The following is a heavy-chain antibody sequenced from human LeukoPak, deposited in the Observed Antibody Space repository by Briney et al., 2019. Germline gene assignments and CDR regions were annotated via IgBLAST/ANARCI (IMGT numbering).Heavy chain of an antibody. J-gene: IGHJ4*02. CDR3: PRLNPKYCSGGSCPDY. CDR1: GYTFTGYY. Sequence: ASVKVSCKASGYTFTGYYMHWVRQAPGQGLEWMGRINPNSGGTNYAQKFQGRVTMTRDTSISTAYMELSRLRSDDTAVYYCPRLNPKYCSGGSCPDYWGQGTLVTVSS. CDR2: INPNSGGT. V-gene: IGHV1-2*06. D-gene: IGHD2-15*01.